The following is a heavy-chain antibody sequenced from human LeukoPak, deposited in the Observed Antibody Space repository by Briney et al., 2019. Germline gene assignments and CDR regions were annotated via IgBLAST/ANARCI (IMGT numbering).Heavy chain of an antibody. D-gene: IGHD2-2*01. CDR1: GGTFSSYA. CDR3: ARAESVPAAGNWFDP. V-gene: IGHV1-69*13. CDR2: IIPIFGTA. J-gene: IGHJ5*02. Sequence: SVKVSCKASGGTFSSYAISWVRQAPGQGLEWMGGIIPIFGTANYAQKSQGRVTITADESTSTAYMELSSLRSEDTAVYYCARAESVPAAGNWFDPWGQGTLVTVSS.